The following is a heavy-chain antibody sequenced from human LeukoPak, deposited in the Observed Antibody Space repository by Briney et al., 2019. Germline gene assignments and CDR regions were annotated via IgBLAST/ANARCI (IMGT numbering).Heavy chain of an antibody. CDR2: ISYDGSNK. D-gene: IGHD2-15*01. CDR1: GFTFSSYG. CDR3: AKDERRYCSGGSCYPFDY. V-gene: IGHV3-30*18. Sequence: GGSLRLSCAASGFTFSSYGMHWVRQAPGKGLEWVAVISYDGSNKYYADSVKGRFTISRDNSKNTLYLQMNSLRAEDTAVYYCAKDERRYCSGGSCYPFDYWGQGTLVTVSS. J-gene: IGHJ4*02.